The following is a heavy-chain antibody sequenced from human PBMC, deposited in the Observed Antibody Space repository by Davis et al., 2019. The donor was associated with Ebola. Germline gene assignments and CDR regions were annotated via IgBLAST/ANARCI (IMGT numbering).Heavy chain of an antibody. CDR1: GFTFDDYA. J-gene: IGHJ4*02. Sequence: GESLKISCAASGFTFDDYAMHWVRQAPGKGLEWVANIKQDGSEKYYVDSVKGRFTISRDDAKNSLYLQMNSLRAEDTAVYYCAKPRGDSVRFDYWGQGTLVTVSS. CDR3: AKPRGDSVRFDY. CDR2: IKQDGSEK. V-gene: IGHV3-7*03. D-gene: IGHD5/OR15-5a*01.